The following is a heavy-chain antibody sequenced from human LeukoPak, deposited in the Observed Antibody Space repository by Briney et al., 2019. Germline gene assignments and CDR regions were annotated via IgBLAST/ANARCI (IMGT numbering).Heavy chain of an antibody. CDR3: ARGHVSPAYYLNWFDP. CDR1: GGTFSSYA. D-gene: IGHD3-16*01. CDR2: MNPNSGNT. V-gene: IGHV1-8*03. J-gene: IGHJ5*02. Sequence: GASVKVSCKASGGTFSSYAISWVRQAPGQGLEWMGWMNPNSGNTGYAQKFQGRVTITRNTSISTAYMELSNLRSEDTAVYYCARGHVSPAYYLNWFDPWGQGTLVTVSS.